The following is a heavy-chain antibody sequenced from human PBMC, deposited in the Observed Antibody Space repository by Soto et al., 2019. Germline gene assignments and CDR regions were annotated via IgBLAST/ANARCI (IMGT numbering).Heavy chain of an antibody. V-gene: IGHV4-34*01. J-gene: IGHJ6*02. CDR1: GGSFSGYS. CDR2: INHSGTI. CDR3: ARADRTLVTSYSLDV. Sequence: PSETLSLTCAVYGGSFSGYSWTWIRQPPGKGLEWIGEINHSGTINFNPSLKSRLTISLDTSKKHFSLKLSSVTDADTAAYYCARADRTLVTSYSLDVWGQGTTVTVSS. D-gene: IGHD2-21*02.